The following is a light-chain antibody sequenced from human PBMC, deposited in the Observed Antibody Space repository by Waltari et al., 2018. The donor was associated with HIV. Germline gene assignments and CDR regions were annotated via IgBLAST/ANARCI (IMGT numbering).Light chain of an antibody. CDR1: NIGGES. CDR2: DDS. Sequence: SFVLTQSPSMSVAPGETARIACGGNNIGGESVHWYQQKPGQAPLLVMYDDSDRPSGIPERFSGSNSKNTATLTISRVEAGDEADYYCQLWDSRGNHVVFGGGTKLTVL. J-gene: IGLJ2*01. V-gene: IGLV3-21*04. CDR3: QLWDSRGNHVV.